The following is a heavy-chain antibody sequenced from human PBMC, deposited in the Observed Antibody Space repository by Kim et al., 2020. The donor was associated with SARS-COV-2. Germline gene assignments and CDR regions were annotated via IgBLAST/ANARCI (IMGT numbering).Heavy chain of an antibody. Sequence: GRVTITADKSTSTAYMELSSLRSEDTAVYYCAREGLPAYCGGDCYWDFQHWGQGTLVTVSS. CDR3: AREGLPAYCGGDCYWDFQH. V-gene: IGHV1-69*04. J-gene: IGHJ1*01. D-gene: IGHD2-21*02.